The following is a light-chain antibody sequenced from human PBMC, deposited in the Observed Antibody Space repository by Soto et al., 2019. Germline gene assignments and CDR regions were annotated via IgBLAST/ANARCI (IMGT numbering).Light chain of an antibody. V-gene: IGKV3-20*01. J-gene: IGKJ5*01. Sequence: EIVLTQSPGTLSSSPGERATLSCRASQSIYINSLAWYQNKRGQAPRLLIYAATVRATAVPDRFNGSESGTDFPLTISRLEPEDSAMYYCQQYSVPPIAFAPGTKL. CDR3: QQYSVPPIA. CDR2: AAT. CDR1: QSIYINS.